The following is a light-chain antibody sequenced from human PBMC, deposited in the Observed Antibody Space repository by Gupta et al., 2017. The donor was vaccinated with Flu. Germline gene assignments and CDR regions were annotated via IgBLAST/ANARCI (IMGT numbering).Light chain of an antibody. V-gene: IGLV3-1*01. CDR1: KVGDKY. CDR2: QDS. CDR3: QAWDSTTYV. Sequence: SPGQTASITCSGDKVGDKYACWYQQKPGQSPVLVIYQDSKRPSGIPERFSGSNSGNTATLTISGAQAMDEADYYCQAWDSTTYVFGPGTKVTVL. J-gene: IGLJ1*01.